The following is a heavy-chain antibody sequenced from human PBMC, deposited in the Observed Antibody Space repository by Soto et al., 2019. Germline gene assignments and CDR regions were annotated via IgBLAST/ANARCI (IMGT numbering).Heavy chain of an antibody. CDR1: GDSISSGAYY. CDR2: IYYSGST. J-gene: IGHJ4*02. Sequence: QVQLQESGPGLVKPSQTLSLTCAVSGDSISSGAYYWSWIRQSPGKGLEWIGYIYYSGSTDYNPSLKSRVTMSMDTYKNHFSLQLSSVTAADTAVYYCVRVHVGVPATPIDYWGQGTLVTVSS. CDR3: VRVHVGVPATPIDY. V-gene: IGHV4-30-4*01. D-gene: IGHD2-2*02.